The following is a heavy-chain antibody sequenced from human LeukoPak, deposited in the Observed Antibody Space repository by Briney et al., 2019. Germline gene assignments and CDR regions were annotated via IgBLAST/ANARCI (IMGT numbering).Heavy chain of an antibody. CDR1: GGSISSYY. V-gene: IGHV4-59*08. J-gene: IGHJ4*02. CDR3: ARGKPRGNYDISGFDY. Sequence: SETLSLTCTVSGGSISSYYWSWIRQPPGKGLEWIGYIYYSGSTNYNPSLKSRVTISVDTSKNQVSLKLSSMTAADTAVYYCARGKPRGNYDISGFDYWGQGTLVTVSS. CDR2: IYYSGST. D-gene: IGHD3-22*01.